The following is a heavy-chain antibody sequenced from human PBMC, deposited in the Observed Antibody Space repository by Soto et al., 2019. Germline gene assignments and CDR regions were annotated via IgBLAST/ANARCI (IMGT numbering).Heavy chain of an antibody. CDR2: INHSGST. CDR3: ARVDDGGNYYFDY. Sequence: QVQLQQWGAGLLKPSETLSLTCAVYGGSFSGYYWSWIRQPPGKGLEWIGEINHSGSTNYNPSLKSRVXXSXDXXKNQFSLKLISVTAADTAVYYCARVDDGGNYYFDYWGQGTLVTVSS. D-gene: IGHD4-17*01. CDR1: GGSFSGYY. V-gene: IGHV4-34*01. J-gene: IGHJ4*02.